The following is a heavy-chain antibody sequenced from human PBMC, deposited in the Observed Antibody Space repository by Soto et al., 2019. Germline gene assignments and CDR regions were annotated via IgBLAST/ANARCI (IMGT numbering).Heavy chain of an antibody. V-gene: IGHV3-23*01. CDR2: ISGSGGST. J-gene: IGHJ4*02. CDR3: AKDREVTNPSFDY. D-gene: IGHD4-17*01. Sequence: SLRLSCAGSGFTFSSYAMSWVRQAPGKGLEWVSAISGSGGSTYYADSVKGRFTISRDNSKNTLYLQMNSLRAEDTAVYYCAKDREVTNPSFDYWGQRTLVTVSS. CDR1: GFTFSSYA.